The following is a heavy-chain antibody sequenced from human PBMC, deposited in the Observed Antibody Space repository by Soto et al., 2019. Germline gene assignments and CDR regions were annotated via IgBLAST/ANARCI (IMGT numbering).Heavy chain of an antibody. CDR3: VRQPGGVATPAADY. CDR1: GYPFSAFD. J-gene: IGHJ4*02. Sequence: QVQLVQSGAEVKKPGASVKVSCEASGYPFSAFDINWVRQAGGQGLEWMGWMNPDSGDTAFAQRFQDRITMTRSTSISTAYMELSRLTSEDTAVYFCVRQPGGVATPAADYWGQGTLVTVSS. CDR2: MNPDSGDT. V-gene: IGHV1-8*01. D-gene: IGHD2-15*01.